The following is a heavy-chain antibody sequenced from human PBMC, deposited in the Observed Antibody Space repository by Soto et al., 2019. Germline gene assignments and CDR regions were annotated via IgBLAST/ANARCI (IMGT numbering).Heavy chain of an antibody. V-gene: IGHV4-4*07. Sequence: SETLSLTCTVSGGSISSYYWSWIRQPAGKGLEWIGRIYTSGSTNYNPSLKSRVTMSVDTSKNQFSLKLSSVTAADTAVYYCARAGTYPPRRSYYYGMDVWGQGTTVTVSS. D-gene: IGHD1-1*01. CDR3: ARAGTYPPRRSYYYGMDV. J-gene: IGHJ6*02. CDR1: GGSISSYY. CDR2: IYTSGST.